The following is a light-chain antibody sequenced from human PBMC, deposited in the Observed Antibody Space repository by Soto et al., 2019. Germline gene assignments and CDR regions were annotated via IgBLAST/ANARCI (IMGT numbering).Light chain of an antibody. Sequence: EIVWRQSPATLSSLKGDRVTLSCRASQGVNTRLAWYQHRPGQAPRLLIYLTSNRAAGIPARFSGSGSGTDFTLTICDVQPEAFALYYCHQRQCWPRTFGQGTKVDIK. CDR3: HQRQCWPRT. J-gene: IGKJ1*01. V-gene: IGKV3-11*01. CDR1: QGVNTR. CDR2: LTS.